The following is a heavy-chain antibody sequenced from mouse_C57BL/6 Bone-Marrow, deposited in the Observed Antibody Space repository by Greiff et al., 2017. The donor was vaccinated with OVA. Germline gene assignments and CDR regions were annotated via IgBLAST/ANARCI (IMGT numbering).Heavy chain of an antibody. CDR2: ISDGGSYT. D-gene: IGHD1-1*01. CDR3: ARDHGHWYFDV. J-gene: IGHJ1*03. V-gene: IGHV5-4*01. Sequence: EVKLMESGGGLVKPGGSLKLSFAASGFTFSSYAMSWVRQTPEKRLEWVATISDGGSYTYYPDNVKGRFTISRDNAKNNLYLQMSHLKSEDTAMYYCARDHGHWYFDVWGTGTTVTVSS. CDR1: GFTFSSYA.